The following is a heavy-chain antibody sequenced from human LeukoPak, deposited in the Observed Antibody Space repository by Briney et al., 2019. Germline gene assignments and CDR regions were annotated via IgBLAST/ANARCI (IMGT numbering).Heavy chain of an antibody. Sequence: PGGSLRLSCAASGFTFDDYGMSWVRQAPGKGPEWVSGINWSGGSTGHADSVRGRFAISRDNAKNSLYLQMNSLRAEDTALHYCARPRLRDYYFDYWGQGTLVTVSS. V-gene: IGHV3-20*04. J-gene: IGHJ4*02. CDR1: GFTFDDYG. CDR2: INWSGGST. CDR3: ARPRLRDYYFDY. D-gene: IGHD4-17*01.